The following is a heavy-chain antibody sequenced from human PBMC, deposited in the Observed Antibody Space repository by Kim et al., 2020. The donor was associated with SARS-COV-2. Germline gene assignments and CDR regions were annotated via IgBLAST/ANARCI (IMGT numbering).Heavy chain of an antibody. Sequence: ASVKVSCKASGYTFTSFHMHWVRQAPGQGLEWLAIIKAGGDITFYAQRFQGRVTFTQDTSTTTVYMELSSLTSEDTAVYYCVREIPNAYYLDYWGQGTLV. D-gene: IGHD3-16*01. V-gene: IGHV1-46*01. CDR3: VREIPNAYYLDY. J-gene: IGHJ4*02. CDR2: IKAGGDIT. CDR1: GYTFTSFH.